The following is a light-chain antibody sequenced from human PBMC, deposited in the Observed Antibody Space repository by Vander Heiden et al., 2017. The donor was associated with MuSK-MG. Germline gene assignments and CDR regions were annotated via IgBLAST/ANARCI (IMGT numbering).Light chain of an antibody. J-gene: IGLJ2*01. CDR3: NSRDSSGNHQ. V-gene: IGLV3-19*01. CDR2: GKN. CDR1: SLRSYY. Sequence: SSELTQDPAESVALGQTVRITCQGDSLRSYYASWYQQKPGQAPVLVIYGKNNRPSGIPDRFSGSNSGNTASLTITGAQAEDEADYYCNSRDSSGNHQFGGGTKLTVL.